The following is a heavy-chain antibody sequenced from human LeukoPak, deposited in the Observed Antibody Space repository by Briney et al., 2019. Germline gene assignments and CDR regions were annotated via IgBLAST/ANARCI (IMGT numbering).Heavy chain of an antibody. Sequence: GWSLTLSCTVSGFTVSSNSMSWVRQAPGKGLEWVSFIYSDNTHYSDSVKGRFTISRDNSKTTLYLQMNSLRTEEPGVYYCAKGPAMVRGTFEPWGRGTLVTVSS. J-gene: IGHJ5*02. CDR1: GFTVSSNS. D-gene: IGHD3-10*01. CDR2: IYSDNT. V-gene: IGHV3-53*01. CDR3: AKGPAMVRGTFEP.